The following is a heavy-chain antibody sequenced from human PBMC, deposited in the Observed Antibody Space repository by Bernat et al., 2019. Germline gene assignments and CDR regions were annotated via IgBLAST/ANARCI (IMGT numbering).Heavy chain of an antibody. D-gene: IGHD6-6*01. J-gene: IGHJ4*02. CDR3: ARLPNRLIAARYYFDY. CDR2: IYYSGST. Sequence: QLQLQESGPGLVKPSETLSLTCTVSGGSISSSSYYWGWIRQPPGKGLEWIGSIYYSGSTYYNPSLKSRVTISVDTSKNQFSLKLSSVTAADTAVYYCARLPNRLIAARYYFDYWGQGTLATVSS. V-gene: IGHV4-39*01. CDR1: GGSISSSSYY.